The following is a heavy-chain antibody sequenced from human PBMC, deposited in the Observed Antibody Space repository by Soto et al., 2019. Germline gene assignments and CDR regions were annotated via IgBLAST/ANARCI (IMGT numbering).Heavy chain of an antibody. CDR1: GGSFSGYY. Sequence: ETLSLTCAVYGGSFSGYYWSWIRQPPGKGLEWIGEINHSGSTNYNPSLKSRVTISVDTSKNQFSLKLSSVTAEDTAVYYCAKDAVPYNGQWDWFDPWGQGTLVTVSS. CDR3: AKDAVPYNGQWDWFDP. J-gene: IGHJ5*02. V-gene: IGHV4-34*01. D-gene: IGHD3-10*01. CDR2: INHSGST.